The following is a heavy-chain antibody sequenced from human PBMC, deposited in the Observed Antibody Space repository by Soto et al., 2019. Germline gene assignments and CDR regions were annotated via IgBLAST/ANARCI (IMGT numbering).Heavy chain of an antibody. CDR2: IYYSGST. V-gene: IGHV4-59*01. J-gene: IGHJ6*02. CDR1: GGSISSYY. D-gene: IGHD3-3*01. CDR3: ASGVGEKKIWSGYHPPYYYYCGMDV. Sequence: KASETLSLTCTVSGGSISSYYWSWIRQPPGKGLEWIGYIYYSGSTNYNPSLKSRVTISVDTSKNQFSLKLSSVTAADTAVYYCASGVGEKKIWSGYHPPYYYYCGMDVWGQGTTVTVS.